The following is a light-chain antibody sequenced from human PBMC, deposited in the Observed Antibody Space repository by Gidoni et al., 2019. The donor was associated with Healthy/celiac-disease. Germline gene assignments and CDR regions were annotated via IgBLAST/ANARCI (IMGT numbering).Light chain of an antibody. Sequence: DIVMTQSPDSLAVSLGERATINCKSSQSVLYSSNNKNYLAWYQQKPGQPPNLLIYWASTRASGVPDRFSGSGSGTDCTLTSSSLQAEDVAVYYCQQYYSTPYTFGQGTKLEIK. CDR1: QSVLYSSNNKNY. J-gene: IGKJ2*01. V-gene: IGKV4-1*01. CDR3: QQYYSTPYT. CDR2: WAS.